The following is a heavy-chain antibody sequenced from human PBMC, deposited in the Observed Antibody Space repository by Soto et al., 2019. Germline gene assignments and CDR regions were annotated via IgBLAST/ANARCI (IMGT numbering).Heavy chain of an antibody. CDR1: GGSISSYY. Sequence: PSETLSLTCTVSGGSISSYYWSWIRQPAGKGLEWIGRIYTSGSTNYNPSLKSRVTMSVDTPKNQFSLKLSSVTAADTAVYYCARDYHPDYYDSSAFDYWGQGTLVTVSS. CDR3: ARDYHPDYYDSSAFDY. V-gene: IGHV4-4*07. J-gene: IGHJ4*02. CDR2: IYTSGST. D-gene: IGHD3-22*01.